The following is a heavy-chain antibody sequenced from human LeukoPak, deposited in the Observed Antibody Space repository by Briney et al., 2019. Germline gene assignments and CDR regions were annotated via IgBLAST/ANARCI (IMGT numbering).Heavy chain of an antibody. V-gene: IGHV3-21*01. D-gene: IGHD5-18*01. CDR2: ISSSSSYI. J-gene: IGHJ6*03. CDR3: ARRRTGYSYGPYLPYYYYYYMDV. CDR1: GFTFSSYS. Sequence: PGGSLRLSCAASGFTFSSYSMNWVRQAPGKGLEWVSSISSSSSYIYYADSVKGRFTISRDNAKNSLYLQMNSLRAEDTAVYYCARRRTGYSYGPYLPYYYYYYMDVWGKGTTVTVSS.